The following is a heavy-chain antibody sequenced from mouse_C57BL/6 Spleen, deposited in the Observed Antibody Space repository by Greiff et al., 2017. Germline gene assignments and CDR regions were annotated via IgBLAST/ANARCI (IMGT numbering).Heavy chain of an antibody. Sequence: QVQLQQPGAELVKPGASVKLSCKASGYTFTSYWMHWVKQRPGQGLEWIGMIHPNSGSTNYNEKFKSKATLTVDKSSSTAYMQLSSLTSEDSAVXYCAREGFYYDYDWFAYWGQGTLVTVSA. CDR1: GYTFTSYW. D-gene: IGHD2-4*01. CDR3: AREGFYYDYDWFAY. CDR2: IHPNSGST. V-gene: IGHV1-64*01. J-gene: IGHJ3*01.